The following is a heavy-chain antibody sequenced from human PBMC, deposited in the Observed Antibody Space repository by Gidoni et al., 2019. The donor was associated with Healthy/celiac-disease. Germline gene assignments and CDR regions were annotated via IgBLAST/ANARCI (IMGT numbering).Heavy chain of an antibody. CDR1: GGPISRSSYY. Sequence: QLQLQESGPGLVKPSETLSLTCTVSGGPISRSSYYWGWIRQPPGQGLEWIGSISYSGSTYYNPSLKSRVTISVDTSKNQFSLKLSSVTAADTAVYYCARHWGNWNDVSSLGSAFDIWGQGTMVTVSS. J-gene: IGHJ3*02. CDR2: ISYSGST. V-gene: IGHV4-39*01. D-gene: IGHD1-1*01. CDR3: ARHWGNWNDVSSLGSAFDI.